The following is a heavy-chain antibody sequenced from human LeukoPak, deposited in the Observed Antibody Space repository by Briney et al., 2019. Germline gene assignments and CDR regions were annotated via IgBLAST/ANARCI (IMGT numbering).Heavy chain of an antibody. CDR3: ARGRGYCSGGSCYPYYFDY. CDR1: GFTFSSYA. Sequence: PGRSLRLSCAASGFTFSSYAMHWVRQAPGKGLEWVAVISYDGSNKYYADSVKGRFTISRDNSKNTLYLQMNSLRAEDTAVYYCARGRGYCSGGSCYPYYFDYWGQGTLVTVSS. CDR2: ISYDGSNK. D-gene: IGHD2-15*01. J-gene: IGHJ4*02. V-gene: IGHV3-30-3*01.